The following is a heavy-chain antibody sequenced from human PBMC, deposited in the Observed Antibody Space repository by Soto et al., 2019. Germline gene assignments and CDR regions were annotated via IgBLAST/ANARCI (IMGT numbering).Heavy chain of an antibody. J-gene: IGHJ6*02. Sequence: GGSLSLSCDASRFRFSDYYMSWVRQAPGKGLEWVSFISSSGTTIYYADSVKGRFTISRDNAKNSLFLQMNSLRVEDTAVYYCASSEGNYYYYGMDVWGQGTTVTVSS. CDR1: RFRFSDYY. CDR2: ISSSGTTI. V-gene: IGHV3-11*01. CDR3: ASSEGNYYYYGMDV.